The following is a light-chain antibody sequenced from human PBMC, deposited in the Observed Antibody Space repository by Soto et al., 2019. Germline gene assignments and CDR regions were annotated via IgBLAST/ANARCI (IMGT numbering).Light chain of an antibody. J-gene: IGLJ2*01. CDR3: SSYTTSSTVL. CDR2: DVS. Sequence: QSALTQPASVSGSPGQSITISCTGTSSDVGGYNYVSWYQQYPGKAPKLVIYDVSHRPSGVSNRFSGSKSGNTASLTVSGLQAEDEADYYCSSYTTSSTVLFGGGTKLTVL. V-gene: IGLV2-14*03. CDR1: SSDVGGYNY.